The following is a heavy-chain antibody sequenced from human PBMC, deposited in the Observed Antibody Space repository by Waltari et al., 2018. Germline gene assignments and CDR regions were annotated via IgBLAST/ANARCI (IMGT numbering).Heavy chain of an antibody. Sequence: QVQLQESGPGLVKPSETLSLTCTVSGGSISSYYWSWIRQPPGKGLEWIGYIYYTGSTNYNPSLKSRVTIPVDTSKNQFSLKLSSVTAADTALYYCARGDSYSYGYKFDYWGQGTLVTVSS. J-gene: IGHJ4*02. D-gene: IGHD5-18*01. CDR2: IYYTGST. CDR1: GGSISSYY. CDR3: ARGDSYSYGYKFDY. V-gene: IGHV4-59*01.